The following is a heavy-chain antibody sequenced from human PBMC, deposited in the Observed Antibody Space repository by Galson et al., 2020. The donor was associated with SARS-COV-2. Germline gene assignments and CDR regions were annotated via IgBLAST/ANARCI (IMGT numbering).Heavy chain of an antibody. CDR3: ARLYGSYNYYYGMDV. V-gene: IGHV4-38-2*01. D-gene: IGHD1-26*01. J-gene: IGHJ6*02. Sequence: SETLSLTCAVSGYSISSGYYWGWIRQPPGKGLEWIGSIYHSGSTYYNPSIKSRVTITGHTSKNQFSLKLSSVTAADAAVYYCARLYGSYNYYYGMDVWGQGTTVTVSS. CDR1: GYSISSGYY. CDR2: IYHSGST.